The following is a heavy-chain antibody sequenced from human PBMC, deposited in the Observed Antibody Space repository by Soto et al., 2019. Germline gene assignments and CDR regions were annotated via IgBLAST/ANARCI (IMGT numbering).Heavy chain of an antibody. CDR1: GYTFNSHE. D-gene: IGHD6-13*01. V-gene: IGHV3-48*03. CDR3: ARGGIH. Sequence: GGSLRLSCVASGYTFNSHEMNWIRQTPGKRLEWISSVSGSGTTKYADSVKGRFTISRDNAHKSIYLQMNSLRVEDTGVYYCARGGIHWGQGALVTVSS. J-gene: IGHJ4*02. CDR2: VSGSGTT.